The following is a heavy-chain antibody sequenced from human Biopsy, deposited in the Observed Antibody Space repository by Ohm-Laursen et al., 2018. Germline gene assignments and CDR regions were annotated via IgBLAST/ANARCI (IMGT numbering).Heavy chain of an antibody. CDR1: GVSINGGRYY. CDR3: ARLFRLDDYWNDDPPDGFDV. D-gene: IGHD3-3*01. V-gene: IGHV4-61*01. Sequence: GTLSLTWTVSGVSINGGRYYWSWIRQPPGKGLEWIGYISDTGTTNYNPSLRGRVAMSVDTSKNQFSLQLTSVTAADTAMFFCARLFRLDDYWNDDPPDGFDVWGQGTMVTVSS. J-gene: IGHJ3*01. CDR2: ISDTGTT.